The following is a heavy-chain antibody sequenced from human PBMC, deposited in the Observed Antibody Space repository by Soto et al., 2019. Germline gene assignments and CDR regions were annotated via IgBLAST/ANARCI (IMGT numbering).Heavy chain of an antibody. CDR3: ARWYSSSWYRSYWFDP. CDR1: GDSVSSNSAA. V-gene: IGHV6-1*01. CDR2: TYYRSKWYN. Sequence: SHTLSLTCAISGDSVSSNSAAWNWIRQSPSRGLEWLGRTYYRSKWYNDYAVSVKSRITINPDTSKNQFSLQLNSVTPEDTAVYYCARWYSSSWYRSYWFDPWGQGTLVT. J-gene: IGHJ5*02. D-gene: IGHD6-13*01.